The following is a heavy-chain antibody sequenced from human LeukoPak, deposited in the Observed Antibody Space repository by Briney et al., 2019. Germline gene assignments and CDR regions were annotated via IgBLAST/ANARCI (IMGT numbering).Heavy chain of an antibody. CDR2: VYSGGDT. CDR3: AREITMPAQVYGMDV. J-gene: IGHJ6*02. D-gene: IGHD3-10*01. CDR1: GLTINTNY. V-gene: IGHV3-66*01. Sequence: GGSLRLSCAASGLTINTNYMSWVRQAPGKGLGWVSVVYSGGDTYYADSVKGRLTISRDNSKNTLYLQMNSLRAEDTAVYYCAREITMPAQVYGMDVWGQGTTVTVSS.